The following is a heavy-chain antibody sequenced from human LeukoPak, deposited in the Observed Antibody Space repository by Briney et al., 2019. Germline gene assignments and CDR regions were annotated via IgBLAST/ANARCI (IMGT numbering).Heavy chain of an antibody. CDR2: IGVSGGST. V-gene: IGHV3-23*01. Sequence: GGSLRLSCAASGFTFSSYGMSWVRQAPGKGLEWVSAIGVSGGSTFYADSVKGRFTISRDNSRNTLYLQMNSLRVEDTAVYFCAKDLDSSGDSYWGQGTLVTVSS. J-gene: IGHJ4*02. CDR1: GFTFSSYG. D-gene: IGHD3-22*01. CDR3: AKDLDSSGDSY.